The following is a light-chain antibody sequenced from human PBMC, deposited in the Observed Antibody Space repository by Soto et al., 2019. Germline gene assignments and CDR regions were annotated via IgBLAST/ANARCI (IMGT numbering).Light chain of an antibody. J-gene: IGKJ1*01. Sequence: EIVMTQSPATLSMSPGETATLYCRASQTVSSNLAWYQQRPGQAPRLLISSASNRATGIPARFSGRGSGTEFTLTISSLQSEDFAVYYCQQYNDWPRTFGQGTKVDIK. CDR3: QQYNDWPRT. V-gene: IGKV3-15*01. CDR1: QTVSSN. CDR2: SAS.